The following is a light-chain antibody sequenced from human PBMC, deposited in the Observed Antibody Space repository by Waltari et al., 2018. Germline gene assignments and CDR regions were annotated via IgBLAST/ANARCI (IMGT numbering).Light chain of an antibody. V-gene: IGKV3-20*01. CDR2: GAS. J-gene: IGKJ4*01. CDR3: QQYATSLT. CDR1: KSVSSSH. Sequence: EIVSTQSPATLSLSPGVSATLSCRASKSVSSSHFAWYQQKPGQAPRLLIFGASSRAAAIPDTFSGSESERDFILTSSRLEPEDFAVYYCQQYATSLTFGGGTKVKIK.